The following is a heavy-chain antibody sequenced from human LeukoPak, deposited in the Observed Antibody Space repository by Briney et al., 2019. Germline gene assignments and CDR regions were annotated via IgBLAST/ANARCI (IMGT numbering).Heavy chain of an antibody. CDR3: ARVSYYYDSSGYYYGYYYYMDV. V-gene: IGHV3-23*01. J-gene: IGHJ6*03. CDR1: GFTFSSYG. CDR2: ISGSGGST. Sequence: GGSLRLSCAASGFTFSSYGMSWVRQAPGKGLEWVSAISGSGGSTYYADSVKGRFTISRDNAKNSLYLQMNSLRAEDTAVYYCARVSYYYDSSGYYYGYYYYMDVWGKGTTVTTSS. D-gene: IGHD3-22*01.